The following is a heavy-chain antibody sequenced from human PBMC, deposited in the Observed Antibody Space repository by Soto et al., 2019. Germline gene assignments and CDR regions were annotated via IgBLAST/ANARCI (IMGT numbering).Heavy chain of an antibody. CDR2: IWYDGSNK. J-gene: IGHJ6*02. Sequence: QVQLVESGGGVVQPGRSLRLSCAASGFTFSSYGMHWVRQAPGKGLEWVAVIWYDGSNKYYADSVKGRFTISRDSSKNTLYLQMNSLRAEDTAVYYCARNSYHYDSSGQLGMDVWGQGTTVTVSS. D-gene: IGHD3-22*01. V-gene: IGHV3-33*01. CDR3: ARNSYHYDSSGQLGMDV. CDR1: GFTFSSYG.